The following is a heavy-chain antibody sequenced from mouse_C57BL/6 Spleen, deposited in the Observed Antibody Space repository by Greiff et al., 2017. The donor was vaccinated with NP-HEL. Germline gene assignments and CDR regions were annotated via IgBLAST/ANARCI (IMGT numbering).Heavy chain of an antibody. CDR3: ARQYDGYHWYFDV. J-gene: IGHJ1*03. Sequence: DVKLVESGGGLVQPGGSLKLSCAASGFTFSDYYMYWVRQTPEKRLEWVAYISNGGGSTYYPDTVKGRFTISRDNAKNTLYLQMSRLKSEDTAMYYCARQYDGYHWYFDVWGTGTTVTVSS. V-gene: IGHV5-12*01. D-gene: IGHD2-3*01. CDR1: GFTFSDYY. CDR2: ISNGGGST.